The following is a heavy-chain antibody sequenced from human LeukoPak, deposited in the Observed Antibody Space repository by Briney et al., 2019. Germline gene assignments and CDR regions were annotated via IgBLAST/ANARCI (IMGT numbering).Heavy chain of an antibody. J-gene: IGHJ2*01. CDR2: IRASGGTA. CDR3: AKVWAHDGSGNPYWHFDL. Sequence: GGSLRLSCAASGFTFSSYAMSWVRQAPGKGMEWVSAIRASGGTAYYADSVKGRFTISGDNSKNTLYLQMNSLRAEDTAVYYCAKVWAHDGSGNPYWHFDLWGRGTLVTVSS. D-gene: IGHD3-10*01. CDR1: GFTFSSYA. V-gene: IGHV3-23*01.